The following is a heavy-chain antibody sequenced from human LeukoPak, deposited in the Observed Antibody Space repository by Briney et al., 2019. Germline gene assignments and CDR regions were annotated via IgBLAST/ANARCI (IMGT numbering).Heavy chain of an antibody. CDR2: IYTSGST. CDR1: GGSISSYY. V-gene: IGHV4-4*07. J-gene: IGHJ6*03. D-gene: IGHD1-26*01. Sequence: PSETLSLTCTVSGGSISSYYWSWIRQPAGKGLEWIGRIYTSGSTNYNPSLKSRVTMSVDTPKNQFSLKLSSVTAADTAVYYCARDPPRVGGYYYHYMDVWGKGTTVTVSS. CDR3: ARDPPRVGGYYYHYMDV.